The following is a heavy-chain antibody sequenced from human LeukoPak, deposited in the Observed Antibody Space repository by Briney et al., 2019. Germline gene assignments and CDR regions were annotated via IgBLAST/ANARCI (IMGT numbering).Heavy chain of an antibody. V-gene: IGHV3-30-3*01. CDR1: GFTFSSYW. CDR3: ASGVTGTTNNY. D-gene: IGHD1-1*01. J-gene: IGHJ4*02. CDR2: ISYDGSNK. Sequence: SGGSLRLSCAASGFTFSSYWMHWVRQAPGKGLEWVAVISYDGSNKYYADSVKGRFTISRDNSKNTLYLQMNSLRAEDTAVYYCASGVTGTTNNYWGQGTLVTVSS.